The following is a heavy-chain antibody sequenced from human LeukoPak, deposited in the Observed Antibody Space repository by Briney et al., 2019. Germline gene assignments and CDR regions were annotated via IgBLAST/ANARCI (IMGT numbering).Heavy chain of an antibody. CDR3: ANLPLQLWPDDAFDI. CDR2: ISYDGSNK. Sequence: GGSLRLSCAASGFTFSSYWMSWVRQAPGKGLEWVAVISYDGSNKYYADSVKGRFTISRDNSKNTLYLQMNSLRAEDTAVYYCANLPLQLWPDDAFDIWGQGTMVTVSS. CDR1: GFTFSSYW. J-gene: IGHJ3*02. V-gene: IGHV3-30*18. D-gene: IGHD5-18*01.